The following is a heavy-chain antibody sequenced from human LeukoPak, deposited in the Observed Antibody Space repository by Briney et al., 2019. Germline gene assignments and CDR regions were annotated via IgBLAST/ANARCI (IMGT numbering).Heavy chain of an antibody. CDR1: RFTFSTYS. CDR3: ARESDMDV. Sequence: PGGSLRLSCAASRFTFSTYSMNWVRQAPGKGLEWVSSISSRSTYIYYADSVKGRFTISRDNAKNSLYLQMNSLRAEDTAVYYCARESDMDVWGKGTTVTISS. CDR2: ISSRSTYI. J-gene: IGHJ6*03. V-gene: IGHV3-21*01.